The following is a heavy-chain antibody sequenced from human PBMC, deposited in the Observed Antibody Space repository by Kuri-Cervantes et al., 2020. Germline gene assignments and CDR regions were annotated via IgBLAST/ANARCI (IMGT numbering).Heavy chain of an antibody. CDR2: ISYDGSNK. Sequence: GGSLRLSCAASGFTFSSYGMHWVRQAPGKGLGWVAVISYDGSNKYYADSVKGRFTIPRDNSKNTLYLQMNSLRAEDTAVYYCAHRGRSVSDAFDIWGQGTMVTVSS. CDR3: AHRGRSVSDAFDI. D-gene: IGHD1-14*01. V-gene: IGHV3-30*03. J-gene: IGHJ3*02. CDR1: GFTFSSYG.